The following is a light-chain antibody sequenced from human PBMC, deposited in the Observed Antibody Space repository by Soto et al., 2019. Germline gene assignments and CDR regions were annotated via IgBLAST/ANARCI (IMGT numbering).Light chain of an antibody. Sequence: DIQMTQSPSSLSASVGDRVTITCRASQDITNYLAWYQEKPGKVPELLIFGASTLQSGVPSRFSGSGSGTDFTLTISSLQPEDFATYYCQKYDGAPLTFGGGTKVDIK. CDR3: QKYDGAPLT. V-gene: IGKV1-27*01. J-gene: IGKJ4*01. CDR2: GAS. CDR1: QDITNY.